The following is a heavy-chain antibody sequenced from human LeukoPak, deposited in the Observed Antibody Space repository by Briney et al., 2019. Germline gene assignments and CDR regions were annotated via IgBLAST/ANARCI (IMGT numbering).Heavy chain of an antibody. D-gene: IGHD2-15*01. V-gene: IGHV3-15*07. CDR1: GFTFSDTW. CDR2: IKSKIDGGTI. Sequence: GGSLRLSCAASGFTFSDTWMSWVRQAPGKGLEWVGLIKSKIDGGTIDYAAPVKGRFIISRDDSKNTVYMQMNSLKTEDTAVYYCTTERAPIVLGRQKAAWTDPWGQGTLVTVSS. J-gene: IGHJ5*02. CDR3: TTERAPIVLGRQKAAWTDP.